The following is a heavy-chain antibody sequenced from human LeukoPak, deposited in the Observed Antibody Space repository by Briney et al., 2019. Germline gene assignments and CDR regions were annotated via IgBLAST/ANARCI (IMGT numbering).Heavy chain of an antibody. CDR2: ISAYNGNT. D-gene: IGHD3-22*01. CDR1: GYTFTSYG. V-gene: IGHV1-18*01. J-gene: IGHJ3*02. Sequence: GASVKVSCKASGYTFTSYGISRVRQAPGQGLEWMGWISAYNGNTNYAQKLQGRVTMTTDTSTSTAYMELRSPRSDDTAVYYCARGADRTYYYDSSGLGAFDIWGQGTMVTVSS. CDR3: ARGADRTYYYDSSGLGAFDI.